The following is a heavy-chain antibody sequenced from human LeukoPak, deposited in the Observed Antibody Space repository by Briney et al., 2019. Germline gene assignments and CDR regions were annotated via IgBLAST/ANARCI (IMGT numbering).Heavy chain of an antibody. D-gene: IGHD5-18*01. J-gene: IGHJ6*02. CDR3: TRGPIQLWIHNAMDV. V-gene: IGHV3-49*04. CDR1: GFTFGDYA. Sequence: GRSLRLACTTDGFTFGDYAIGWVRQAPGKGIEWVGFIRSKAYGGTIEYAASVKGRITISRDDSKSIAYLQMNSLKIEDTALYYCTRGPIQLWIHNAMDVWGQGTTVTVSS. CDR2: IRSKAYGGTI.